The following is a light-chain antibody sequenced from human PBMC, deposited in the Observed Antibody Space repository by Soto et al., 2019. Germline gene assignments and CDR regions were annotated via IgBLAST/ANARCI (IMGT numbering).Light chain of an antibody. J-gene: IGKJ3*01. CDR3: QHRSNWPPELT. Sequence: EIVLTQSPDTLSLSPGERATLSCRASQSVSSSLAWYQQKPGQAPRLLIYDASNRATGIPARFSGSGSGTDFTLTISILEPEDFAVYYYQHRSNWPPELTFGPGTKVDIK. V-gene: IGKV3-11*01. CDR2: DAS. CDR1: QSVSSS.